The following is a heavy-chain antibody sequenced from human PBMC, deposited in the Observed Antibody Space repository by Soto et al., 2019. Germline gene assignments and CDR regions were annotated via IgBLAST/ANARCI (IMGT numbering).Heavy chain of an antibody. D-gene: IGHD3-16*01. V-gene: IGHV4-30-2*03. CDR1: NGPSRSSGQF. CDR2: LYYSGNT. CDR3: ARLAGVNRFAY. Sequence: TCRVGNGPSRSSGQFRSRKRQPPGKGLEWIGSLYYSGNTFYNPSLKSRVTMSVDTSKNQFSLKLSSVTAADTAIYYCARLAGVNRFAYWGKGALVPVS. J-gene: IGHJ4*02.